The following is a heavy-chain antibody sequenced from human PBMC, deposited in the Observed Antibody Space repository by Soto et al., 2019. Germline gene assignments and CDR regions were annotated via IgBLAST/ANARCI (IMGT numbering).Heavy chain of an antibody. Sequence: RGESLKISCKGSGYSFTSYWIGWVRQMPGKGLEWMGIIYPGDSDTRYSPSFQGQVTISADKSISTAYLQWSSLKASDTAMYYCARLGQVVGAQRANYYYYGMDVWGQGTTVTVSS. CDR1: GYSFTSYW. CDR2: IYPGDSDT. V-gene: IGHV5-51*01. D-gene: IGHD1-26*01. J-gene: IGHJ6*02. CDR3: ARLGQVVGAQRANYYYYGMDV.